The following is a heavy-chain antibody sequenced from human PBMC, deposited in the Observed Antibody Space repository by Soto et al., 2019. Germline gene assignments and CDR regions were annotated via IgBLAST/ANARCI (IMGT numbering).Heavy chain of an antibody. CDR3: AKVTYGDYSNWFDP. CDR1: GFTFSSYA. J-gene: IGHJ5*02. V-gene: IGHV3-23*01. CDR2: ISGSGGST. D-gene: IGHD4-17*01. Sequence: PGGSLRLSCAASGFTFSSYAMSWVRQAPGKGLEWVSAISGSGGSTYYADSVKGRFTISRDNSKNTLYLQMNSLRAEDTAVYYCAKVTYGDYSNWFDPWGQGTLVTVPQ.